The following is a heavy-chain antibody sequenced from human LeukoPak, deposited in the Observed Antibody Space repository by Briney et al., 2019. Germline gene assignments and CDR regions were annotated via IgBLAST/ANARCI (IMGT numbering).Heavy chain of an antibody. CDR2: ISGSGGST. CDR1: GFTFSSYA. J-gene: IGHJ2*01. CDR3: ARSVNWGSLGFYFDL. D-gene: IGHD7-27*01. Sequence: GGSLRLSCAASGFTFSSYAMSWVRQAPGKGLEWVSAISGSGGSTYYADSVKGRFTISREDARNSLYLQMNSLRAGDTAVYYCARSVNWGSLGFYFDLWGRGTLVTVSS. V-gene: IGHV3-23*01.